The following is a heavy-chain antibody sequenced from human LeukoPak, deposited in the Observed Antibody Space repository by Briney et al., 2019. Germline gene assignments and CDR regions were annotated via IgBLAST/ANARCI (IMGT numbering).Heavy chain of an antibody. J-gene: IGHJ4*02. Sequence: SGGSLRLSCAASGFIFSNYWMGWVRQAPGKRPEWVANMNKDGSEKYYADSVKGRFTISRDNARNSVYLQMNSLRVEDTAMYYCARDPVEWEQLLDYWGQGTLVTVSS. D-gene: IGHD1-26*01. CDR3: ARDPVEWEQLLDY. V-gene: IGHV3-7*01. CDR1: GFIFSNYW. CDR2: MNKDGSEK.